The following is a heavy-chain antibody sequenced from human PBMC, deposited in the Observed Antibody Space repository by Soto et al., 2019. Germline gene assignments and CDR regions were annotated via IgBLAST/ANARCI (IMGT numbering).Heavy chain of an antibody. Sequence: QVQLVQSGAEVKKPGSSVKVCCKTSGGTLSSYAISWVRQSPGQGLEWMGGIIPIFGTANYAQKFQGRVTITADESTSTAYMELSSLRSEDTAVYYCARAFAYCSGGSCYEAFDIWGQGTMVTVSS. J-gene: IGHJ3*02. V-gene: IGHV1-69*01. CDR3: ARAFAYCSGGSCYEAFDI. CDR1: GGTLSSYA. D-gene: IGHD2-15*01. CDR2: IIPIFGTA.